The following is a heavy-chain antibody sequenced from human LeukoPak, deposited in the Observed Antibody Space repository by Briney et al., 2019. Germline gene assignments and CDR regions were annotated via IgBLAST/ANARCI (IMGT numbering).Heavy chain of an antibody. J-gene: IGHJ4*02. V-gene: IGHV3-33*01. D-gene: IGHD4-17*01. CDR2: IWYDGSNK. Sequence: GGSLRLSCAASGFTFSSYGMHWVRQAPGKGLEWVAVIWYDGSNKYYADSVKGRFTISRDNSKNTLYLQMNSLRAEDTAVYYCARSYGDGGHFDYWGQGTLVTVSS. CDR3: ARSYGDGGHFDY. CDR1: GFTFSSYG.